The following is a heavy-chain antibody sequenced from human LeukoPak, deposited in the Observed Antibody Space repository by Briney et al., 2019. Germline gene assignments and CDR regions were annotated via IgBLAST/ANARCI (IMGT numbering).Heavy chain of an antibody. J-gene: IGHJ5*02. Sequence: SVKVSCKASGGTFSSYAISWVRQAPGQGLEWMGGIIPIFGTANYAQKFQGRVTITADESTSTAYMELSSLRSEDTAAYYCARALEGSGSYPYNWFDPWGQGTLVTVSS. CDR3: ARALEGSGSYPYNWFDP. D-gene: IGHD3-10*01. V-gene: IGHV1-69*13. CDR1: GGTFSSYA. CDR2: IIPIFGTA.